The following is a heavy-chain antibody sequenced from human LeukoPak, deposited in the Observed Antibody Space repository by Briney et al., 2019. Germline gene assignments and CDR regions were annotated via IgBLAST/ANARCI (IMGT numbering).Heavy chain of an antibody. J-gene: IGHJ3*02. D-gene: IGHD5-18*01. Sequence: SVKVSCKASGFTLTSSAMQWVRQARGQRLEWIGWIVVGSGNTNYAQKFQERVTITRDMSTSTAYMELSSLRSEDTAVYYCAAEGPDTAMAYDAFDIWGQGTMVTVSS. CDR1: GFTLTSSA. CDR2: IVVGSGNT. CDR3: AAEGPDTAMAYDAFDI. V-gene: IGHV1-58*02.